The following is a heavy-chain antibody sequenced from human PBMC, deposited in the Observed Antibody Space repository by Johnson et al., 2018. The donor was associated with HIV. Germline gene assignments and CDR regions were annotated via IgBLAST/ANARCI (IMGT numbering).Heavy chain of an antibody. CDR1: GFTVSSNY. Sequence: VESGGGLVQPGGSLRLSCAASGFTVSSNYMSWVRQAPGKGLEWVSYISSSGSTIYYADSVKGRFTISRDNAKNSLYLQMNSLRAEDTAVYYCARDTASSSTLDAFDIWGQGTMVTVSS. V-gene: IGHV3-11*04. J-gene: IGHJ3*02. CDR3: ARDTASSSTLDAFDI. D-gene: IGHD2-2*01. CDR2: ISSSGSTI.